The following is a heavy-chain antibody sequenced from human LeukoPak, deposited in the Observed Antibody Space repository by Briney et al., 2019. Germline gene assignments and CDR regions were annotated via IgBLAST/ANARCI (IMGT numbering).Heavy chain of an antibody. Sequence: PSETLSLTCTVSGGSISSYYYSWIRRPPGKRLEWMGYIYHTGHSNYNPSLKSRVTISVDTSKNQFSLELSSVTAADTAVYYCARRSAYYKNYYYYYYMDVWGKGTTVTISS. CDR1: GGSISSYY. V-gene: IGHV4-59*12. CDR3: ARRSAYYKNYYYYYYMDV. J-gene: IGHJ6*03. D-gene: IGHD1-26*01. CDR2: IYHTGHS.